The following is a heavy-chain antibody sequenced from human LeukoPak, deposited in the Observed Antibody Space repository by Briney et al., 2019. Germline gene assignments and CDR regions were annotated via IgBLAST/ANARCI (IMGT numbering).Heavy chain of an antibody. Sequence: GGSLRLSCAASGFTVYKYAMSWARQAPGKGLEWVSTISPDGGGTYYSGSVKGRFTISRDNSKNTLSLQMNSLRVEDTAVYYCDAADYWGQGTLVIASS. J-gene: IGHJ4*02. CDR3: DAADY. CDR2: ISPDGGGT. CDR1: GFTVYKYA. V-gene: IGHV3-23*01.